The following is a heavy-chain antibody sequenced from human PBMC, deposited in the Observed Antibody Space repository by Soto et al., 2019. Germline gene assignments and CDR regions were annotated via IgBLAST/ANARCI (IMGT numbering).Heavy chain of an antibody. J-gene: IGHJ4*02. V-gene: IGHV4-39*07. Sequence: PSETLSLSCTVSGGSISSSSYYWGWIRQPPGKGLEWIGSFYYSGSTYYNPSLKSRVTISVDTSKNQFSLKLSSVTAADTAVYYCARSSTSANYFDYWGQGTLVTVSS. CDR3: ARSSTSANYFDY. D-gene: IGHD2-2*01. CDR2: FYYSGST. CDR1: GGSISSSSYY.